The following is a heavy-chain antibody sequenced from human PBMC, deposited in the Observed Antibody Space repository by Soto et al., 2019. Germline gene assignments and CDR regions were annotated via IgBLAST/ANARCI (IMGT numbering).Heavy chain of an antibody. CDR1: GYTLTELS. CDR2: FDPEDGET. CDR3: ATGYYCAGDCHWSGISAFDI. Sequence: QVQLVQSGAEVKKPGASVKVSCKVSGYTLTELSMHWVRQAPGKGLEWMGGFDPEDGETIYAQKFQGRVTMTEDTSTDTAYMELSSLRSEDTAVYYCATGYYCAGDCHWSGISAFDIWGQGTMVTVSS. J-gene: IGHJ3*02. V-gene: IGHV1-24*01. D-gene: IGHD2-21*02.